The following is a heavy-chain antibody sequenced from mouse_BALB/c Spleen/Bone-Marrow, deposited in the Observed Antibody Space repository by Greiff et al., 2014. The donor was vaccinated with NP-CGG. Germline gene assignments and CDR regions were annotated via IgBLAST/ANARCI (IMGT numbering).Heavy chain of an antibody. J-gene: IGHJ3*01. CDR3: ARRGGYTWFAY. D-gene: IGHD2-2*01. V-gene: IGHV1-9*01. CDR2: ILPGSYST. CDR1: GYTFRNYW. Sequence: QVQLKQSGAELMRPGASVKISCKASGYTFRNYWIEWVKQRPGHGLEWIGEILPGSYSTNYNEKLKGKATFTADTSSNTAHMQLSSLTSEDSAVYYCARRGGYTWFAYWGQGTLVTVSA.